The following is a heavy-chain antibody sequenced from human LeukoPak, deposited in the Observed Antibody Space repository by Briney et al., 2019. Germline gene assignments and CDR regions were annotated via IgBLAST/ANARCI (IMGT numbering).Heavy chain of an antibody. CDR2: IKKDGSEI. J-gene: IGHJ4*02. CDR1: GFTFSSYW. Sequence: GGSLRLSCAASGFTFSSYWMSWVRQAPGKGLEWVANIKKDGSEIYYVDSVKGRFTISRDNAKNSLYLQMNSLRTEDTAVYYCARDLYRIVVVPHYFDYWGQGTLVTVSS. D-gene: IGHD3-22*01. CDR3: ARDLYRIVVVPHYFDY. V-gene: IGHV3-7*01.